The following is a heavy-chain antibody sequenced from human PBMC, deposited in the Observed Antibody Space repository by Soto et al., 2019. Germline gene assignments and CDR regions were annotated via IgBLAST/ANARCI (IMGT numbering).Heavy chain of an antibody. Sequence: QLQLQESGPGLVKPSETLSLTCTVSGGSISSSSNYWGWIRQPPGKGLGWMGSIHYSGSTYYNPSLKSGVTISADTSKDQFSLKLSSVTAADTAVYYCARQQGGWYAGGTYYFDYWGQGTLVTVSS. CDR1: GGSISSSSNY. J-gene: IGHJ4*02. CDR2: IHYSGST. CDR3: ARQQGGWYAGGTYYFDY. V-gene: IGHV4-39*01. D-gene: IGHD6-19*01.